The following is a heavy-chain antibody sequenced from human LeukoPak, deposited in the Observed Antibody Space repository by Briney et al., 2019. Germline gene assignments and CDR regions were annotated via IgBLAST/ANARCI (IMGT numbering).Heavy chain of an antibody. Sequence: ASVKVSCKASGYTFTGYYMHWVRQAPGQGLEWMGWINPNSGGTNYAQKFQGRVTMTRDTSTNTAYMEVGSLTSDDTAVYYCARDYPVAGGEDCFDPWGQGTLVTVSS. D-gene: IGHD3-16*01. CDR3: ARDYPVAGGEDCFDP. CDR2: INPNSGGT. J-gene: IGHJ5*02. CDR1: GYTFTGYY. V-gene: IGHV1-2*02.